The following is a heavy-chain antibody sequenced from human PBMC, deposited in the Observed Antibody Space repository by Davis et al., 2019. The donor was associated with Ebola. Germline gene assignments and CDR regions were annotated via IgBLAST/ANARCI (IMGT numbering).Heavy chain of an antibody. CDR1: GFTFSSNSMN. V-gene: IGHV4-39*01. CDR2: IYYSVTT. Sequence: GSLRLSCAASGFTFSSNSMNWVRQAPGKGLEWIGSIYYSVTTYYNPSLKSRVTISVDTSKNQFSLKLSSVTAADTAVYYCARRPLGYCSGGSCPAASLRFDPWGQGTLVTVSS. D-gene: IGHD2-15*01. J-gene: IGHJ5*02. CDR3: ARRPLGYCSGGSCPAASLRFDP.